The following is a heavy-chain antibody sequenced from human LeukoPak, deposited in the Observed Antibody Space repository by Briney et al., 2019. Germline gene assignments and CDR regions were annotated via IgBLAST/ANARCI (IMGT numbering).Heavy chain of an antibody. J-gene: IGHJ5*02. CDR1: GFSFSSFA. CDR2: ITGGHYAT. V-gene: IGHV3-23*01. CDR3: TKDPNGDYIGAFDP. D-gene: IGHD4-17*01. Sequence: VGTLRLSCAASGFSFSSFAMTWVRQAPGTGLEWVSSITGGHYATYNTESVKGRFTISRDNAKNTLYMQMNSLRADDTAIYYCTKDPNGDYIGAFDPWGQGTLVTVSS.